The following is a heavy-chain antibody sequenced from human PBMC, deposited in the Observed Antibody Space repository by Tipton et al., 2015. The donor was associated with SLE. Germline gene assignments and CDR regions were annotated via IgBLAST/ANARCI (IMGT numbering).Heavy chain of an antibody. J-gene: IGHJ6*02. Sequence: TLSLTCAVYGGSFSGYYWSWIRQPPGKGLEWIGEINHSGITNYNPPLKSRVTISVDTSKNQFSLKLSSVTAADTAVYYRARGSNPLWYYYGMDVWGQGTTVTVSS. D-gene: IGHD4-11*01. CDR3: ARGSNPLWYYYGMDV. CDR2: INHSGIT. CDR1: GGSFSGYY. V-gene: IGHV4-34*01.